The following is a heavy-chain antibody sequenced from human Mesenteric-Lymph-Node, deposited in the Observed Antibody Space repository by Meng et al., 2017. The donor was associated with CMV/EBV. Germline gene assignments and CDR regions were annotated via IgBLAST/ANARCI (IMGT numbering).Heavy chain of an antibody. J-gene: IGHJ4*02. CDR2: INTNTGNP. CDR1: CYPFTSYA. D-gene: IGHD3-9*01. CDR3: ARTLNYDILTGYYDY. Sequence: SCYPFTSYAMNWVRQAPGQGLEWMGWINTNTGNPTYAQGFTGRFVFSLDTSVSTAYLQISSLKAEDTAVYYCARTLNYDILTGYYDYWGQGTLVTVSS. V-gene: IGHV7-4-1*02.